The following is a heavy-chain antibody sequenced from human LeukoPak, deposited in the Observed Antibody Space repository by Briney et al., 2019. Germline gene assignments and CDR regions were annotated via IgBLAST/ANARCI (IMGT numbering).Heavy chain of an antibody. J-gene: IGHJ5*02. Sequence: GGSLRLSCAASGFTFDDYGMSWVRQAPGKGLEGVSGINWNGGSTGYADSVKGRFTISRDDAKNSLYLQMNSLRAGDTALYHCAREKYSSSSDQNWFDPWGQGTLVTVSS. CDR3: AREKYSSSSDQNWFDP. V-gene: IGHV3-20*01. D-gene: IGHD6-6*01. CDR1: GFTFDDYG. CDR2: INWNGGST.